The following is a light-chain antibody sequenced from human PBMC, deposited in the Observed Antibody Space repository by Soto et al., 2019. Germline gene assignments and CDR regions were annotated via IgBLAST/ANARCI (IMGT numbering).Light chain of an antibody. CDR1: ASSIGTNT. CDR2: GDN. CDR3: AAWDGSLNKVL. V-gene: IGLV1-44*01. J-gene: IGLJ2*01. Sequence: QPVLTQPPSASGTPGQRVTISCSGSASSIGTNTVNWYRQLPGTAPKLLIYGDNQRPSGVPDRFSGSKSGTSASLAISGLQSEDEAEYYCAAWDGSLNKVLFGGGTKLTVL.